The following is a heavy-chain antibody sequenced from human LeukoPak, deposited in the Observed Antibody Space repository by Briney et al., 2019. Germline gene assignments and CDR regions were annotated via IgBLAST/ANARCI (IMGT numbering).Heavy chain of an antibody. Sequence: GGSPRLSSAASGFTFSSFGMHSVRQAPGESLEWVAYIGYTGTDTYSADSVKGRFTISRDNSKNTVHLQVNSLRAADTALYSCARDLTERKYYIAYWGQGTLVTVSS. CDR3: ARDLTERKYYIAY. J-gene: IGHJ4*02. V-gene: IGHV3-30*02. D-gene: IGHD2-8*02. CDR2: IGYTGTDT. CDR1: GFTFSSFG.